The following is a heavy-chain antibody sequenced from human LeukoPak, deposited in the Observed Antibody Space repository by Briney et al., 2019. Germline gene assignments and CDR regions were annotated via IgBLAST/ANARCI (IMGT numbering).Heavy chain of an antibody. V-gene: IGHV4-4*07. CDR1: GGSISSYY. J-gene: IGHJ3*02. CDR3: ARDSPIYCTSTSCSYDAFDI. D-gene: IGHD2-2*01. Sequence: SETLPLTCSVSGGSISSYYWSWIRQPAGKGLEWIGRIYTSGSTNYNPSLKSRVTMSIDTSKNQFSLKLSSVTAADTAMYYCARDSPIYCTSTSCSYDAFDIWGQGTMVTVSS. CDR2: IYTSGST.